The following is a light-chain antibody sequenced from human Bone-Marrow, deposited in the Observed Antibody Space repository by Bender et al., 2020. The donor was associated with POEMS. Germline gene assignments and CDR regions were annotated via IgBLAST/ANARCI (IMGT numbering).Light chain of an antibody. Sequence: SYELTQPPSVSVSPGQTASISCSGDNLGNKYVSWYQQKPGQSPVLVIYRDNNRPSGIPERFSGSHSEIRATLTITRAQVADEADYYCQAWDGSTVIFGGGTKLTVL. J-gene: IGLJ2*01. V-gene: IGLV3-1*01. CDR3: QAWDGSTVI. CDR2: RDN. CDR1: NLGNKY.